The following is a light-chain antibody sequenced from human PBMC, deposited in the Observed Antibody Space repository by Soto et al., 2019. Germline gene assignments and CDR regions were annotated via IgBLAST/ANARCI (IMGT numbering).Light chain of an antibody. CDR2: GAS. CDR1: QTVTSSY. CDR3: HQYGSSPGS. Sequence: EIVLTQSPGTLSSSPGGRATLSCRASQTVTSSYLAWYQQKRGQAPRLLIWGASIRAADLPDRFSGGGSGTDFTLTISRLEAEDFAIYYCHQYGSSPGSFGQGTKVDIK. V-gene: IGKV3-20*01. J-gene: IGKJ1*01.